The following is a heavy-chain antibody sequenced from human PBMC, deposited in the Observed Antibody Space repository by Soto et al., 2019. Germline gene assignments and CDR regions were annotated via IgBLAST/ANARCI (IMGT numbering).Heavy chain of an antibody. CDR1: GFIFTSYS. V-gene: IGHV3-21*01. CDR2: ISSSSSYI. CDR3: ERGDYYYGMDV. J-gene: IGHJ6*02. Sequence: GGSLRLSCAASGFIFTSYSMNWVRQAPGKGLEWVSSISSSSSYIYYADSVKGRFTISRDNAKNSLYLQMSSLRAEDTAVYYCERGDYYYGMDVWGQGTTVTVSS.